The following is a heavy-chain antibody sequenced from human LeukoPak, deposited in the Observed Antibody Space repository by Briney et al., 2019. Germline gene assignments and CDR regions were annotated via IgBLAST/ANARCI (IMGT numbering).Heavy chain of an antibody. CDR2: IKQDGSEK. V-gene: IGHV3-7*01. Sequence: PGGSLRLSCAASGFTFSIHWMSWVRQAPGKGLEWVANIKQDGSEKYYVDSVKGRFTISRDNAKNSLYLQMNSLRAEDTAMYYCARDSAGNDYWGQGTLVTVSS. J-gene: IGHJ4*02. D-gene: IGHD6-13*01. CDR3: ARDSAGNDY. CDR1: GFTFSIHW.